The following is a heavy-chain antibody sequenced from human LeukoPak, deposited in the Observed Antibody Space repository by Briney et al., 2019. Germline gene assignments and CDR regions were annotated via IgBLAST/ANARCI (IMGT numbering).Heavy chain of an antibody. CDR2: ISASGSSS. CDR3: AREDRGYDYDF. J-gene: IGHJ4*02. Sequence: GASLRLSCAASGFTFSSSAMSWVRQAPGKGLEWVSAISASGSSSYYADSVKGRFTVSRDNSKNTLYLQMNSLRAEDTAEYYCAREDRGYDYDFWGQGTLVTVSS. CDR1: GFTFSSSA. V-gene: IGHV3-23*01. D-gene: IGHD5-12*01.